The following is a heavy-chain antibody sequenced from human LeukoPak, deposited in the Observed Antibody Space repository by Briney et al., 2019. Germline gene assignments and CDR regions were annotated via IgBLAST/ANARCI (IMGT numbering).Heavy chain of an antibody. CDR3: ARGAGDSTGWYDY. Sequence: PSETLSLTCAVYGGSFSGYYWSWLRQPPGRGLEWIGEINHSGSTNYNPSLKSRVTISVDTSRNQFSLKLSSVTAADTAVYYCARGAGDSTGWYDYRGQGTLVTVSS. V-gene: IGHV4-34*01. D-gene: IGHD6-19*01. J-gene: IGHJ4*02. CDR2: INHSGST. CDR1: GGSFSGYY.